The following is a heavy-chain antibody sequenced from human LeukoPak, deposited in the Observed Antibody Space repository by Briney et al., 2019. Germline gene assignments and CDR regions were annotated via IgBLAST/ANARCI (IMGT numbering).Heavy chain of an antibody. V-gene: IGHV4-34*01. CDR1: GGSFSGYY. CDR2: INHSGNT. D-gene: IGHD3-22*01. Sequence: PSETLSLTCAVYGGSFSGYYWSWIRQPPGKALEWIGEINHSGNTNYNPSLKSRVTISVDTSKNQFSLKLSSVTAADTAVYYCATVPNYDSSGYGHWGQGTLVTVSS. CDR3: ATVPNYDSSGYGH. J-gene: IGHJ4*02.